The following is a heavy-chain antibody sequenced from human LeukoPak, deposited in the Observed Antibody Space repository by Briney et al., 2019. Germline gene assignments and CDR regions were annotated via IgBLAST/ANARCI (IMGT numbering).Heavy chain of an antibody. CDR3: ARRSMTTVTYNWFDP. J-gene: IGHJ5*02. Sequence: SETLSLTCAVSGGSISSSNWWSWVRQPPGKGLEWIGEIYHSGSTNYNPSLKSRVTISVDKSKNQSSLKLSSVTAADTAVYYCARRSMTTVTYNWFDPWGQGTLVTVSS. V-gene: IGHV4-4*02. CDR2: IYHSGST. CDR1: GGSISSSNW. D-gene: IGHD4-17*01.